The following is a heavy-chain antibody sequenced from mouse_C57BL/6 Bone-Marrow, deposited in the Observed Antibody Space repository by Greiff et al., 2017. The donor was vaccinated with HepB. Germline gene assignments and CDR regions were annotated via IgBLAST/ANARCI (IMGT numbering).Heavy chain of an antibody. CDR1: GYTFTSYW. D-gene: IGHD2-3*01. CDR2: IDPSDSYT. V-gene: IGHV1-50*01. CDR3: ARGGWLLRYAMDY. J-gene: IGHJ4*01. Sequence: VQLQQPGAELVKPGASVKLSCKASGYTFTSYWMQWVKQRPGQGLEWIGEIDPSDSYTNYNQKFKGKATLTVDTSSSTAYMQLSSLTSEDSAVYYCARGGWLLRYAMDYWGQGTSVTVSS.